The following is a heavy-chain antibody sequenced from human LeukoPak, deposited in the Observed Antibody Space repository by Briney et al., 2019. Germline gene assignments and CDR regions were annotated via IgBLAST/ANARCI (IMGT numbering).Heavy chain of an antibody. V-gene: IGHV4-61*02. J-gene: IGHJ5*02. CDR1: GGSISSGSYY. D-gene: IGHD3-16*01. CDR2: IYTSGST. CDR3: ARTYYDYVWWRPVDNWFDP. Sequence: SQTLSLTCTVSGGSISSGSYYWSWIRQPAGKGLEWIGRIYTSGSTNYNPSLKSRVTISVDTSKNQFSLKLSSVTAADTAVYYCARTYYDYVWWRPVDNWFDPWGQGTLVTVSS.